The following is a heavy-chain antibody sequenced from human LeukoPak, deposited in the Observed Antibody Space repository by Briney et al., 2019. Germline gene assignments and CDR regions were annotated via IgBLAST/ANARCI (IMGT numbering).Heavy chain of an antibody. D-gene: IGHD6-19*01. J-gene: IGHJ5*02. CDR1: GGSIRSSYYY. CDR2: INHSGST. CDR3: ARGDPLGIAVAGTRFDP. Sequence: RASETLSLTCTVSGGSIRSSYYYWSWIRQPPGKGLEWIGEINHSGSTNYNPSLKSRVTISVDTSKNQFSLKLSSVTAADTAVYYCARGDPLGIAVAGTRFDPWGQGTLVTVSS. V-gene: IGHV4-39*07.